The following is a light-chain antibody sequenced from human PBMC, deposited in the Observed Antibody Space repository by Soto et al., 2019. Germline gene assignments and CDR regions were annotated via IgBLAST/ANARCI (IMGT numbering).Light chain of an antibody. CDR1: QSVSSNF. V-gene: IGKV3-20*01. Sequence: EIVLTQSPGTLSLSPGERATLFCRARQSVSSNFLAWYQQKPGQAPRLLIYNASRRAAGIPDRFSGSGSGTDFTLTISRLEPEDFAVYYCQQYSTSSPRYTFGQGTKLEIK. J-gene: IGKJ2*01. CDR3: QQYSTSSPRYT. CDR2: NAS.